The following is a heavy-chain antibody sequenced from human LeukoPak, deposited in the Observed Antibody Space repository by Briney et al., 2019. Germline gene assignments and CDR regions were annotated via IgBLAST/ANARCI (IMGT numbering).Heavy chain of an antibody. V-gene: IGHV3-23*01. Sequence: GGSLRLSCAASGFTLSSYAISWVRQAPGKGLEWVSAISGSGGSTYYADSVKGRFTISRDNSKNTLYLQMNSLRAEDTAVYYCAKFQWGNYDILTGFDYWGQGTLVTVSS. D-gene: IGHD3-9*01. CDR1: GFTLSSYA. J-gene: IGHJ4*02. CDR2: ISGSGGST. CDR3: AKFQWGNYDILTGFDY.